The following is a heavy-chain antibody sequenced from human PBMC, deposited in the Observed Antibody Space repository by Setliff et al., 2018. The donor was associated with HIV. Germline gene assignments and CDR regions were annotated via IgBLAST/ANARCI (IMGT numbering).Heavy chain of an antibody. J-gene: IGHJ4*02. CDR3: ARDRSYSSMGATDRPIDY. CDR1: GYTFTSYY. D-gene: IGHD1-26*01. V-gene: IGHV1-46*01. Sequence: ASVKVSCTASGYTFTSYYMHWVRQAPGQGLEWMGIINPSGGSTSYAQEFQGRVTMTRDTSTSTVYMELSSLRSEDTAVYYCARDRSYSSMGATDRPIDYWGQGTLVTVSS. CDR2: INPSGGST.